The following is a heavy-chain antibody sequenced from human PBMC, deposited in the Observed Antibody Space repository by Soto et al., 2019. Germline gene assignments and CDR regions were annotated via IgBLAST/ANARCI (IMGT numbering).Heavy chain of an antibody. CDR1: GLTVSRNY. Sequence: EVQLVETGGGLIQPGGSLRLSCAASGLTVSRNYMSWVRQAPGKGLEWVSYVYSGGSTFYADSVKGRFTISRDKSNNTLYLQMNSLRAEDTAVYYCAIGGDSGWSPMDHCGQGTLVIVSS. D-gene: IGHD6-19*01. CDR2: VYSGGST. CDR3: AIGGDSGWSPMDH. J-gene: IGHJ4*02. V-gene: IGHV3-53*02.